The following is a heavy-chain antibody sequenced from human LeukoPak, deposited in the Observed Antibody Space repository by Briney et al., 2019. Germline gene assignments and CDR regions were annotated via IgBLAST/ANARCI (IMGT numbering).Heavy chain of an antibody. CDR2: IWYDGSDK. J-gene: IGHJ4*02. D-gene: IGHD2-2*01. V-gene: IGHV3-33*06. Sequence: PGGSLRLSCAASGFTFSTYGMHWVRQSPGQGLEWWAIIWYDGSDKYYADSVKGRFTISRDNSKNTLYLQMNSLRAEDTAVYYCAKEVVPYPSPPDYWGQGTLVTVSS. CDR3: AKEVVPYPSPPDY. CDR1: GFTFSTYG.